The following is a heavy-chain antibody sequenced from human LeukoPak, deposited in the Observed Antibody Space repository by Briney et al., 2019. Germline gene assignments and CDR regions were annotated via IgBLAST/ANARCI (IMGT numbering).Heavy chain of an antibody. CDR1: VYTFTSYG. CDR2: ISDLNGDT. Sequence: ASVTVSCKASVYTFTSYGISWVRQAPGEGLEGMGWISDLNGDTKYAQRIQGRVTFTTDTSTRTAYMELRSLRSDDTAVYYCARGTVSGEDYYYMDVWGKGTTVTVSS. D-gene: IGHD4-11*01. CDR3: ARGTVSGEDYYYMDV. J-gene: IGHJ6*03. V-gene: IGHV1-18*01.